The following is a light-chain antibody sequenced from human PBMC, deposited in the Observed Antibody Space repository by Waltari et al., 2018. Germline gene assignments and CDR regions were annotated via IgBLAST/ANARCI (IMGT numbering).Light chain of an antibody. CDR2: RNN. Sequence: QSVLTQPPSASGTPGQRVTISCSGTRSNIGSNYLYWYQQLPGTAPKILIYRNNQRPSGVPDRFSGSKSGTSASLAISGLRSEDEAYYYCAAWDDSLSGRVFGGGTKVTVL. J-gene: IGLJ3*02. V-gene: IGLV1-47*01. CDR3: AAWDDSLSGRV. CDR1: RSNIGSNY.